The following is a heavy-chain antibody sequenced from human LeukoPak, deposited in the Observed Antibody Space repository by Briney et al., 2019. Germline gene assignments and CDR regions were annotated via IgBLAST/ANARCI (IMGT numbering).Heavy chain of an antibody. CDR3: ANLHYDILTGYIYYFDY. V-gene: IGHV3-9*01. CDR1: GFIFDNYA. Sequence: GGSLRLSCAASGFIFDNYAMYWVRQAPGKGLEWVSSITWNSDKIKYADSVRGRFTISRDNSKNTLYLQMNSLRAEDTAVYYCANLHYDILTGYIYYFDYWGQGTLVTVS. D-gene: IGHD3-9*01. CDR2: ITWNSDKI. J-gene: IGHJ4*02.